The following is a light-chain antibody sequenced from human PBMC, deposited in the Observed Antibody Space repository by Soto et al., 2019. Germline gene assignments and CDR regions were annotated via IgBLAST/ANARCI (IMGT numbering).Light chain of an antibody. CDR2: GAS. CDR3: EDYNDRPRP. V-gene: IGKV3-15*01. CDR1: QTVGSS. J-gene: IGKJ1*01. Sequence: EIRMTQSPATVSLSPWERATLSCRASQTVGSSLAWYQQKPGQAPRLLIFGASTRATGVPARFSGSGSGTEFTLTISSLQSEDFAVYYCEDYNDRPRPFGQGTKVDIK.